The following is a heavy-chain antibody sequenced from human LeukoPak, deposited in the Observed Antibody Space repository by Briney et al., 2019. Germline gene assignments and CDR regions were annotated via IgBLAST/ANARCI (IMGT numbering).Heavy chain of an antibody. CDR2: IKSKTDGGTT. CDR3: TTDEVVPAPPYYYYMDV. J-gene: IGHJ6*03. V-gene: IGHV3-15*01. Sequence: GGSLRLSCAASGFTFSNAWMSWVRQAPGKGLEWVGRIKSKTDGGTTDYAAPVKGRFTISRDDSKNTLYLQMNSLKTEDTAVYYCTTDEVVPAPPYYYYMDVWGKGTTVTVSS. D-gene: IGHD2-2*01. CDR1: GFTFSNAW.